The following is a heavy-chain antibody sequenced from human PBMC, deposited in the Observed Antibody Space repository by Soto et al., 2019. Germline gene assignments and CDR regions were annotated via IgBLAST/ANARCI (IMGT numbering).Heavy chain of an antibody. CDR1: GYTFSNYG. J-gene: IGHJ5*02. CDR3: GRVVPGAEAWFGP. Sequence: ASVKGSCRTSGYTFSNYGITRVRQAPGQALEWLGWISLYSDGTNYAQKFQGRVSMTTDTSTTTAYMELRSLRSDDTAVYYGGRVVPGAEAWFGPWGQGTLVTVSS. D-gene: IGHD1-26*01. CDR2: ISLYSDGT. V-gene: IGHV1-18*01.